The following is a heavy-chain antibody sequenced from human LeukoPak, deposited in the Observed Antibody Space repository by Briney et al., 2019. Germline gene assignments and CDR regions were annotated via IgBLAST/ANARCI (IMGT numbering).Heavy chain of an antibody. J-gene: IGHJ3*02. CDR1: GFTFSSYG. Sequence: GGSLRLSCAASGFTFSSYGMHWVRQAPGKGLEWVAVIWYDGSNKYYADSVKGRFTISRDNSKNTLYLQMNSLRAEDTAVYYCARGGDILTGYYVDAFDIWGQGTMVTASS. CDR2: IWYDGSNK. CDR3: ARGGDILTGYYVDAFDI. D-gene: IGHD3-9*01. V-gene: IGHV3-33*01.